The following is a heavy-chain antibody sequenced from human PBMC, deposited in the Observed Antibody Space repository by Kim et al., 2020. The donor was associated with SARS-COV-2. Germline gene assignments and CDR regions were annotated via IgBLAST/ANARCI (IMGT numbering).Heavy chain of an antibody. J-gene: IGHJ4*02. V-gene: IGHV5-51*01. Sequence: RYSPSCRGQVTISADKSTTTAYLQWSSLKASDTAMYYCARSAGPYDYYFDYWGQGTLVTVSS. CDR3: ARSAGPYDYYFDY. D-gene: IGHD3-16*01.